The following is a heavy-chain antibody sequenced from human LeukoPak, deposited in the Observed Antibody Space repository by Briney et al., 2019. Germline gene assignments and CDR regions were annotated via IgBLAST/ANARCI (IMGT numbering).Heavy chain of an antibody. Sequence: PSETLSLTCTVSGGSISSGDYYWSWIRQPPGKGLEWIGYIYYSGSTYYNPSLKSRVTISVDTSKNQFSLKLSSVTAADTAVHYCARSDELGLLDPWGQGTLVTVSS. CDR1: GGSISSGDYY. V-gene: IGHV4-30-4*08. CDR2: IYYSGST. CDR3: ARSDELGLLDP. J-gene: IGHJ5*02. D-gene: IGHD7-27*01.